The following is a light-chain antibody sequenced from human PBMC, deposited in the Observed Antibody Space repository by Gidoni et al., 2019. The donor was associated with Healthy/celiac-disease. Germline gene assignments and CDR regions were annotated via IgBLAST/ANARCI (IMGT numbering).Light chain of an antibody. CDR1: QTFSSY. Sequence: EIVLTQSPATLSLSPGERATLSCRASQTFSSYLAWYQQKPGQAPRLLIYDASNRATGIPARFSGSGSGKDFTLTISSLEPEDFAVYYCQQRSNWPPTFGPETKVDIK. V-gene: IGKV3-11*01. CDR2: DAS. CDR3: QQRSNWPPT. J-gene: IGKJ3*01.